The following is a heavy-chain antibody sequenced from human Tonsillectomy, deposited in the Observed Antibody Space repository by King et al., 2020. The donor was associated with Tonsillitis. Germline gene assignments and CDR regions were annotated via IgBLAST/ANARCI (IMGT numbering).Heavy chain of an antibody. CDR2: VNSTTNII. CDR1: GFTFSNFG. J-gene: IGHJ4*01. CDR3: ARGDYYYGSGTYAPFFFDY. D-gene: IGHD3-10*01. V-gene: IGHV3-48*01. Sequence: VQLVESGGGLVQPRGSLRLSCAASGFTFSNFGMNWVRQAPGKGLEWVSYVNSTTNIIYYADSVKGRFTISRDNAKNSLFLQMNSLRAEDTAVYYCARGDYYYGSGTYAPFFFDYCGRGTLVTVSA.